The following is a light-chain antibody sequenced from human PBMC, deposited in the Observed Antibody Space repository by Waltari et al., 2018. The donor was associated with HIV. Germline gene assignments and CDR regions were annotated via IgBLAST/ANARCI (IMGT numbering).Light chain of an antibody. V-gene: IGKV3-15*01. CDR1: QNVTSN. CDR2: DAS. J-gene: IGKJ4*01. Sequence: EIVMTQSPATLSMSPGERATLSCEASQNVTSNLAWYEQKPDQAPRLLIYDASNRATGIPARFSGSGSGTEFTLTISSLQSEDFVIYYCQQYNKWPLTFGGGTKVEIQ. CDR3: QQYNKWPLT.